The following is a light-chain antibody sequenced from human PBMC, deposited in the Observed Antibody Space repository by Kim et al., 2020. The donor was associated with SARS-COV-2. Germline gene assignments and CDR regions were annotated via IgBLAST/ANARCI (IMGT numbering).Light chain of an antibody. J-gene: IGKJ4*01. CDR3: QQYGSSPIT. CDR1: QSVSSNY. V-gene: IGKV3-20*01. Sequence: EIVLTQSPGTLSLSPGDTAALSCRASQSVSSNYLAWYQQNPGQAPRLRIYGASRRATGIPDRFSGSGSGTDFTLTISRLEPEDFAVYYCQQYGSSPITFGGGTKVDIK. CDR2: GAS.